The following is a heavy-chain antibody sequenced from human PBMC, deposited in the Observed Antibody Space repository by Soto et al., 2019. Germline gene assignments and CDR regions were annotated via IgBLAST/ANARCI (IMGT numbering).Heavy chain of an antibody. J-gene: IGHJ4*02. CDR3: ARAVAVAADFDY. Sequence: QVQLVQSGAEEKKPGASVKVSCKASGYTFTGYAMHWVRQAPGQRLEWMGWINAGNGNTKYSQKFQGRVTITRDTSASPAYMELSSRRSEDTAVYYCARAVAVAADFDYWGQGTLVTVSS. D-gene: IGHD6-19*01. CDR1: GYTFTGYA. V-gene: IGHV1-3*05. CDR2: INAGNGNT.